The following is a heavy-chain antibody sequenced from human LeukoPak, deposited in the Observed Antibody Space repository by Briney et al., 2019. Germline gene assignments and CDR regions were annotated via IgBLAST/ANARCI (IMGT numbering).Heavy chain of an antibody. D-gene: IGHD3-22*01. CDR2: ISAYNGNS. CDR1: GYTFTSYG. Sequence: ASVKVSCKASGYTFTSYGISWVRQAPGQGLEWMGWISAYNGNSNYAQKLQGRVTMTTDTSTSTAYMELSSLRSEDTAVYYCATDNNYYDSSGYEAWGQGTLVTVSS. CDR3: ATDNNYYDSSGYEA. J-gene: IGHJ5*02. V-gene: IGHV1-18*01.